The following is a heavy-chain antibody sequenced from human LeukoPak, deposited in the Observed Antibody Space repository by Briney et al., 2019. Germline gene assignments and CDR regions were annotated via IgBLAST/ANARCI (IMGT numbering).Heavy chain of an antibody. Sequence: PGGSLRLSCAASGFTFSSYAMHWVRQTPGKGLVWLARISPDGYITTYADAVKGRFTISRDNARNTLDLQMTSLRPEDTAVYFCVREDHGSGSFLYWGQGTLVTVSS. J-gene: IGHJ4*02. CDR2: ISPDGYIT. CDR1: GFTFSSYA. V-gene: IGHV3-74*01. CDR3: VREDHGSGSFLY. D-gene: IGHD3-10*01.